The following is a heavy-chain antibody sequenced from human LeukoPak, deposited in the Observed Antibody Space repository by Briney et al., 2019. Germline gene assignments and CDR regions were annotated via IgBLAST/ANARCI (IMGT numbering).Heavy chain of an antibody. CDR2: ISGSGGST. V-gene: IGHV3-23*01. CDR1: GFTFSNAW. CDR3: AKVVRGSGSYYFDY. J-gene: IGHJ4*02. D-gene: IGHD3-10*01. Sequence: GGSLRLSCGASGFTFSNAWMSWVRQAPGKGLEWVSAISGSGGSTYYADSVKGRFTISRDNSKNTLYLQMNSLRAEDTAVYYCAKVVRGSGSYYFDYWGQGTLVTVSS.